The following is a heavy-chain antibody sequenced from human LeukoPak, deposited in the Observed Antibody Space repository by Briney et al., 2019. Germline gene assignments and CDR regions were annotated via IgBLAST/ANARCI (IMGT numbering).Heavy chain of an antibody. V-gene: IGHV3-23*01. CDR3: AKYPSSYCSGGSCSVDGY. D-gene: IGHD2-15*01. Sequence: GGSLRLSCAASGFTFSSYAMSWVRQAPGKGLEWVSAISGSGGSTYYADSVKGRFTISRDNSKNTLYLQMNSLRAEDTAVYYCAKYPSSYCSGGSCSVDGYWGQGTLVTVSS. J-gene: IGHJ4*02. CDR1: GFTFSSYA. CDR2: ISGSGGST.